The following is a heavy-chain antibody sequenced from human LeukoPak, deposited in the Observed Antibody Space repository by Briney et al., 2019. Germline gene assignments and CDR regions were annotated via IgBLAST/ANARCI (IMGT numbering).Heavy chain of an antibody. CDR3: ATDRATQYFDY. D-gene: IGHD2-15*01. CDR1: GITFRNYG. V-gene: IGHV3-33*01. CDR2: IWYDGSNK. J-gene: IGHJ4*02. Sequence: GGSLRLSCAASGITFRNYGMHWVRQAPGKGLEWVAVIWYDGSNKDYADSVKGRFTVSRDNARNTLFLQMNSLRVEDTAVYYCATDRATQYFDYWGQGTLVSVPS.